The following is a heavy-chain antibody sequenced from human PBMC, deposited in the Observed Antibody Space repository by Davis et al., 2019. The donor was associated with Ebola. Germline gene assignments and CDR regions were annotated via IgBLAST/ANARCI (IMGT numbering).Heavy chain of an antibody. J-gene: IGHJ6*02. CDR1: GDSVSSGG. CDR3: VRGWGRTGMGV. CDR2: TYYTSKWHN. V-gene: IGHV6-1*01. Sequence: HSQTLSLTCAISGDSVSSGGWNWIRQSPSRGLEWLGRTYYTSKWHNDYGESVKSRITINPDTSKNQLSLQLNSVTPEDTAVYYCVRGWGRTGMGVWGQGTTVIVSS. D-gene: IGHD1-26*01.